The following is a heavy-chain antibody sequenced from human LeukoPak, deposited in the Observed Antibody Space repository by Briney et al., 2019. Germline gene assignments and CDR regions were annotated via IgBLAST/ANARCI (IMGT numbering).Heavy chain of an antibody. J-gene: IGHJ4*02. V-gene: IGHV3-7*03. CDR2: IKQDGSEK. D-gene: IGHD1/OR15-1a*01. CDR1: GFTFSSYW. CDR3: TRNKRSSGGPFDY. Sequence: GGSLRLSCAASGFTFSSYWMSWVRQAPGKGLEWVANIKQDGSEKYYVDSVKGRFTISRDNAKNSLYLQMNSLRAEDTAVYYCTRNKRSSGGPFDYWGQGTLVTVSS.